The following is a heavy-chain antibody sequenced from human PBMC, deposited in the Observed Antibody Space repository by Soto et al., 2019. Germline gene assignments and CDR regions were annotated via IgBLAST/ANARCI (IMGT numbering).Heavy chain of an antibody. CDR2: INPNSGGT. J-gene: IGHJ6*02. D-gene: IGHD6-13*01. V-gene: IGHV1-2*04. Sequence: ASVKVSCKASGYTFTGYYMHWVRQAPGQGLAWMGWINPNSGGTNYAQKFQGWVTMTRDTSISTAYMELSRLRSDDTAVYYCARDPGRTAAGPYYYYYYGMDVWGQGTTVTVSS. CDR1: GYTFTGYY. CDR3: ARDPGRTAAGPYYYYYYGMDV.